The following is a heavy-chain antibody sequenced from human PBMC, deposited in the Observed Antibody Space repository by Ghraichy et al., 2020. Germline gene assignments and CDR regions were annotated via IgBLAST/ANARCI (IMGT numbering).Heavy chain of an antibody. CDR2: IIPIFGTA. V-gene: IGHV1-69*13. J-gene: IGHJ6*02. Sequence: SVKVSCKASGGTFSSYAISWVRQAPGQGLEWMGGIIPIFGTANYAQKFQGRVTITADESTSTAYMELSSLRSEDTAVYYCARVVPAAILGYYYYGMDVWGQGTTVTVSS. CDR3: ARVVPAAILGYYYYGMDV. CDR1: GGTFSSYA. D-gene: IGHD2-2*02.